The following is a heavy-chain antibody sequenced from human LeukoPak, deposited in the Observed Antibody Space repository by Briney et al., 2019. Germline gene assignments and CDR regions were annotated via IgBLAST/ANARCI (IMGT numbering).Heavy chain of an antibody. D-gene: IGHD6-13*01. Sequence: SETLSLTCAVYGGPFSGYYWSWIRQPPGKGLEWIGEINHSGSTNYNPSLKSRVTISVDTSKNQFSLKLSSVTAADTAVYYCAGGSIAAAVDLDYWGQGTLVTVSS. CDR3: AGGSIAAAVDLDY. V-gene: IGHV4-34*01. CDR1: GGPFSGYY. J-gene: IGHJ4*02. CDR2: INHSGST.